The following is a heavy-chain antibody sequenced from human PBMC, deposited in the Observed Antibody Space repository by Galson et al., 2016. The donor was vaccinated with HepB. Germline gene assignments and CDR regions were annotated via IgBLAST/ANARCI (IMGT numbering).Heavy chain of an antibody. CDR2: ISPYNANT. V-gene: IGHV1-18*01. D-gene: IGHD6-6*01. CDR1: GYTFTTYG. J-gene: IGHJ6*01. Sequence: SCKASGYTFTTYGISWVRQAPGRGLEWMGWISPYNANTNYAQKFQGRVTMTTDTSTSTAYMELRSLRSDDTAVYYCARKDGVAARNHYYSYYGMDVWGRGTTVTVSS. CDR3: ARKDGVAARNHYYSYYGMDV.